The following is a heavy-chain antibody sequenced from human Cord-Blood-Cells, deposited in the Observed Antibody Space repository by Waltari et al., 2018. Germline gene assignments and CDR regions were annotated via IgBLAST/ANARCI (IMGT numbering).Heavy chain of an antibody. CDR3: ARTPPAIAARPFDY. J-gene: IGHJ4*02. D-gene: IGHD6-6*01. CDR1: GYTFPVSY. V-gene: IGHV1-2*02. CDR2: INPNSGGT. Sequence: QVQLVQSGAEVKKPGASVTVSCKASGYTFPVSYLHGVRQAPGQGLEWMGWINPNSGGTNYAQKFQGRVTMTRDTSISTAYMELSRLRSDDTAVYYCARTPPAIAARPFDYWGQGTLVTVSS.